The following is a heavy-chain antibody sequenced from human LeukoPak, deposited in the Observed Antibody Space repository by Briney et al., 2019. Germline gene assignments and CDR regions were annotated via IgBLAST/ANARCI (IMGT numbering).Heavy chain of an antibody. D-gene: IGHD4-17*01. V-gene: IGHV3-33*01. Sequence: GGSLRLSCAASGFMFSDYGVHWVRQAPGKGLEWVAVIWYDGSKTYYVDSVKDRFSISRDNSKNTLYLQMSSLKVEDTAIYYCARDPATVTSCFDCWGQGTLVTVSS. J-gene: IGHJ4*02. CDR1: GFMFSDYG. CDR3: ARDPATVTSCFDC. CDR2: IWYDGSKT.